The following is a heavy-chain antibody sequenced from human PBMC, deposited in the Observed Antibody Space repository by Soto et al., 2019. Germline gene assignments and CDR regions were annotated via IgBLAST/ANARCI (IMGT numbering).Heavy chain of an antibody. V-gene: IGHV3-74*01. J-gene: IGHJ4*02. D-gene: IGHD3-10*01. CDR3: MSGHFDY. CDR2: INNDGTST. CDR1: GFTLSSSW. Sequence: EVQVVESGGGLVQPGGSLRLSCAASGFTLSSSWMHWVRQTPGKGLVWVSCINNDGTSTSYADSVKGRFTISRDNAKNTLYLLMNSLRAEDSAVYYCMSGHFDYWGQGTLVTVSS.